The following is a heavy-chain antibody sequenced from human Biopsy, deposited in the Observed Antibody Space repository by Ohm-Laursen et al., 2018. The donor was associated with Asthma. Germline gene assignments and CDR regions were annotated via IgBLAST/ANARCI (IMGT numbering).Heavy chain of an antibody. V-gene: IGHV1-24*01. J-gene: IGHJ4*02. CDR2: HDHEEGGT. CDR1: GYSLNDLS. Sequence: ASVKVSCKISGYSLNDLSMHWVRQAPGQGLEWMGGHDHEEGGTVNARRFQGRVTMTEDTSTDTAYMELSSLSSDDTAVYYCASDFPKDYVRYNFQFWGQGTLVTVPS. CDR3: ASDFPKDYVRYNFQF. D-gene: IGHD4-17*01.